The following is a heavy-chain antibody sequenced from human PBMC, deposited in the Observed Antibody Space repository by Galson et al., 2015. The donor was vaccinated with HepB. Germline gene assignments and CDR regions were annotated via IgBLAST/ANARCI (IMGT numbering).Heavy chain of an antibody. Sequence: VKKPGESLRISCKGSGYSFTSYWISWVRQMPGKGLEWMGRIDPSDSYTNYSPSFQGHVTISADKSISTAYLQWSSLKASDTAMYYCARRGSYYGDYEGNWFDPWGQGTLVTVSS. CDR3: ARRGSYYGDYEGNWFDP. V-gene: IGHV5-10-1*01. CDR2: IDPSDSYT. D-gene: IGHD4-17*01. CDR1: GYSFTSYW. J-gene: IGHJ5*02.